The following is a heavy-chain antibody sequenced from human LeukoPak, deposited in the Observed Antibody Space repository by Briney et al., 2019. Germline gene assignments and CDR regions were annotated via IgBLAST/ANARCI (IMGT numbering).Heavy chain of an antibody. V-gene: IGHV3-15*01. CDR2: IRSGGAR. CDR1: GFIFSHAW. CDR3: AVDTPVIPAQIDY. D-gene: IGHD3-16*02. J-gene: IGHJ4*02. Sequence: GSLRLSCAASGFIFSHAWMNWVRQAPGKGLQWLGRIRSGGAREYAAPAQGRFTISRDDFKNTVYLQMNNLDTDDTAVYFCAVDTPVIPAQIDYWGQGTLVTVSS.